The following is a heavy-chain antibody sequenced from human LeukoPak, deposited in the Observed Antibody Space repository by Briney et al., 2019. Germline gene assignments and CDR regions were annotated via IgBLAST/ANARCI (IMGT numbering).Heavy chain of an antibody. CDR2: INPNSGGT. CDR3: ARDRASGYDLRLFDY. D-gene: IGHD5-12*01. CDR1: GYTFTGYY. Sequence: ASVKVSCKASGYTFTGYYMHWVRQAPGQGLEWIGWINPNSGGTNYAQKFQGRVTMTRDTSISTAYMELSRLRSDDTAVYYCARDRASGYDLRLFDYWGQGTLVTVSS. J-gene: IGHJ4*02. V-gene: IGHV1-2*02.